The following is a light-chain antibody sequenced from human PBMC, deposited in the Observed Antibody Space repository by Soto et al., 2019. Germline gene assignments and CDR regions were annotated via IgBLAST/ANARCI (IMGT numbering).Light chain of an antibody. CDR1: QRVSNNY. J-gene: IGKJ1*01. CDR2: GAS. CDR3: QQYGSSGT. V-gene: IGKV3-20*01. Sequence: EIVLTQSPGTLSLSLGERATLSFRASQRVSNNYLAWYQQKPGQAPRLLIYGASNRATGIPDRFSGSGSGTDFTLTISRLEPEDFAVYYCQQYGSSGTFGQGTKVDI.